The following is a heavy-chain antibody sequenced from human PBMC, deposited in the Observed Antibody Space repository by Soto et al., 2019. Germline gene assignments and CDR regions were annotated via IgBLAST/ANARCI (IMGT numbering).Heavy chain of an antibody. V-gene: IGHV3-74*01. CDR2: IDNDGTGS. CDR3: SRGGFGHGFDV. Sequence: EVQLAESGGASVQPGGSLRLSCAASGFTFRSYWMHWVRQAPGKGLVWVARIDNDGTGSIYADSVRGRFTISRDKAYKTVYLHMTSLRADDTSVYYCSRGGFGHGFDVWGQGTMVTVSS. CDR1: GFTFRSYW. J-gene: IGHJ3*01. D-gene: IGHD2-15*01.